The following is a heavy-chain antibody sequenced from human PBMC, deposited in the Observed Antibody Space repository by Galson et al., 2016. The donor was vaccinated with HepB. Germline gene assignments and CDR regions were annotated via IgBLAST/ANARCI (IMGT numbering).Heavy chain of an antibody. CDR2: FSDSRDTT. D-gene: IGHD2-2*01. Sequence: SLRLFCAASGFTFSSYDMSWVRQAPGKGLEWVTAFSDSRDTTFYADSVKGRFTISRDNSKTTLYLQIDSLRADDTAVYYSAKGRSSNGGMDVWGQGTTVTVSS. CDR3: AKGRSSNGGMDV. J-gene: IGHJ6*02. V-gene: IGHV3-23*01. CDR1: GFTFSSYD.